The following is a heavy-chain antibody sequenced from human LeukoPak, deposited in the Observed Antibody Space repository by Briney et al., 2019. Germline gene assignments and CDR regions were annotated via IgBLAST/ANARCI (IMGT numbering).Heavy chain of an antibody. CDR1: GGSISSSNW. Sequence: PSETLSLTCAVSGGSISSSNWWSWVRQPPGKGLEWIGEIYHSGSTNYNPSLKSRVTISVDTSKNQFSLKLSSVTAADTAVYYCALNYYGSGSYYTNWGQGTLVTVSS. J-gene: IGHJ4*02. CDR2: IYHSGST. V-gene: IGHV4-4*02. D-gene: IGHD3-10*01. CDR3: ALNYYGSGSYYTN.